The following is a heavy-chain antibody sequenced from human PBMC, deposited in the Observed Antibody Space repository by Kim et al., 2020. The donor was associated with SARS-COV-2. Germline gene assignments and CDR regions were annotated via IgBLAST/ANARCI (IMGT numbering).Heavy chain of an antibody. Sequence: GGSLRLSCAASGFTFSSYGMHWVRQAPGKGLEWVAVIWYDGSNKYYADSVKGRFTISRDNSKNTLYLQMNSLRAEDTAVYYCARDGGEYYYDSSGYYFDYWGQGTLVTVSS. V-gene: IGHV3-33*01. CDR3: ARDGGEYYYDSSGYYFDY. CDR1: GFTFSSYG. J-gene: IGHJ4*02. D-gene: IGHD3-22*01. CDR2: IWYDGSNK.